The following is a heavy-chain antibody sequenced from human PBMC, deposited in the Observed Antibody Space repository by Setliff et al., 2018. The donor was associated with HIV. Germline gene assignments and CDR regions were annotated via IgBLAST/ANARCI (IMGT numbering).Heavy chain of an antibody. Sequence: SETLSLTCPVSGGSIRSYYWSWIRRPPGKGLEWIGYIYYSGSTNYNPSLKSRVTISVDTSKNQFSLKLSSVTAADTAVYYCARGDGTKYYYYYYMDVWGKGTTVTVSS. V-gene: IGHV4-59*01. J-gene: IGHJ6*03. D-gene: IGHD1-7*01. CDR1: GGSIRSYY. CDR2: IYYSGST. CDR3: ARGDGTKYYYYYYMDV.